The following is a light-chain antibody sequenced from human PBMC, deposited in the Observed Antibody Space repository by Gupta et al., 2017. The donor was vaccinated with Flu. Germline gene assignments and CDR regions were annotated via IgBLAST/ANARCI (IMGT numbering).Light chain of an antibody. V-gene: IGKV3-15*01. CDR3: QQYDDWPS. Sequence: SPATLSVSPGERATLSCRASQSVSSNLAWYQQKPDQAPRLLIHDASTRATDIPARFSGSGSGTEFTLTISSLQSEDFALYFCQQYDDWPSFGGGTTVGIK. J-gene: IGKJ4*01. CDR2: DAS. CDR1: QSVSSN.